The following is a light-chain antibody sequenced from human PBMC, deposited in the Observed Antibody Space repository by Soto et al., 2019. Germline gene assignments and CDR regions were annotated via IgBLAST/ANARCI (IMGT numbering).Light chain of an antibody. Sequence: QSVLTQPPSASGTPGQKVIISCSGGSSNIGSNTVNWYQQLPGTAPKLLIYSDNQRPSGVPDRFSGSKSGTSASLAISGLQSEDEADYYCAAWDDSLNGPVLGGGTKVTVL. CDR2: SDN. CDR1: SSNIGSNT. J-gene: IGLJ3*02. CDR3: AAWDDSLNGPV. V-gene: IGLV1-44*01.